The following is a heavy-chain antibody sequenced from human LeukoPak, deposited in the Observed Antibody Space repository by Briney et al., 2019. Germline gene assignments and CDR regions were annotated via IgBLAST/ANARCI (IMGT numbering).Heavy chain of an antibody. J-gene: IGHJ6*02. CDR1: GFTFSSYW. CDR2: IKQDGSEK. V-gene: IGHV3-7*05. CDR3: TTDGRRSGFITYHGMDV. Sequence: GGSLRLSCAASGFTFSSYWMSWVRQAPGKGLEWVANIKQDGSEKYYVDSVKGRFTISRDDSKNTLYLQMNSLKTEDTAVYYCTTDGRRSGFITYHGMDVWGQGTTVIVSS. D-gene: IGHD1-14*01.